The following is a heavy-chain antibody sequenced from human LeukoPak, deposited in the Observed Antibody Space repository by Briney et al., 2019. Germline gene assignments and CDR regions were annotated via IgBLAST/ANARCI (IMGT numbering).Heavy chain of an antibody. V-gene: IGHV3-30-3*01. CDR1: GFTFSIYS. CDR3: ARDLSSQLLLFDY. J-gene: IGHJ4*02. Sequence: GRSLRFSCEGSGFTFSIYSMHWVRQAPGKGLEWVAVISNDGSDSYFADSVKGPFTISRDNSKKTLYLQMNSLRVEDTAVYYCARDLSSQLLLFDYWGQGTLVTVSS. D-gene: IGHD2-15*01. CDR2: ISNDGSDS.